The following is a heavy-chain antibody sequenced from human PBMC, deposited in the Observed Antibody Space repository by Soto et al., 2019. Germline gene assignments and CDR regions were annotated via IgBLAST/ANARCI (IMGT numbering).Heavy chain of an antibody. CDR2: IYSGGST. J-gene: IGHJ4*02. CDR3: AREQIAARPGYYFDY. D-gene: IGHD6-6*01. Sequence: PGGSLRLSCAASGSTVSSNYMSWVRQAPGKGLEWVSVIYSGGSTYYADSVKGRFTISRDNSKNTLYLQMNSLRAEDTAVYYCAREQIAARPGYYFDYWGQGTLVTV. CDR1: GSTVSSNY. V-gene: IGHV3-66*01.